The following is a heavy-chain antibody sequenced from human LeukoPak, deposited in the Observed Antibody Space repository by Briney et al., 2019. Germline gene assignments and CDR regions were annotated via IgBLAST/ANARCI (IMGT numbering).Heavy chain of an antibody. Sequence: SETLSLTCTVSGGSISRYYWSWIRQPPGKGLEWIGYIYYSGSTNYNPSLKSRVTMSVDTSKNQFSLKLSSVTAADTAVYYCAREARYYDSSGYYASYGMDVWGQGTTVTVSS. D-gene: IGHD3-22*01. V-gene: IGHV4-59*01. CDR3: AREARYYDSSGYYASYGMDV. J-gene: IGHJ6*02. CDR1: GGSISRYY. CDR2: IYYSGST.